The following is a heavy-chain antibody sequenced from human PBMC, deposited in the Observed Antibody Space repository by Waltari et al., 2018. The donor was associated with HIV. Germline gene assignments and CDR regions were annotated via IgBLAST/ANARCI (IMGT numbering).Heavy chain of an antibody. Sequence: EVQLVESGGGLVKPGGSLRLPCAASGFTFSTCSMNLVRQAPGKGLEWVSSITKSSNYMYYADAVKGRFTISRDNAKNSLYLQMNSLRAEDTAVYYCARVIVSTSPFDYWGQGTLVTVSS. CDR3: ARVIVSTSPFDY. D-gene: IGHD5-12*01. CDR2: ITKSSNYM. V-gene: IGHV3-21*06. J-gene: IGHJ4*02. CDR1: GFTFSTCS.